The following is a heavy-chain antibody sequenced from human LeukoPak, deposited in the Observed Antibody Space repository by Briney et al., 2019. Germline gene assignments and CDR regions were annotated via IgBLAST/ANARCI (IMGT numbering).Heavy chain of an antibody. D-gene: IGHD3-22*01. J-gene: IGHJ4*02. CDR3: ARENYYDSSGYLDY. V-gene: IGHV4-30-2*01. CDR1: GGSISSGGYS. CDR2: IYHSGST. Sequence: SQTLSLTCAVSGGSISSGGYSWSWIRQPPGKGLEWIGYIYHSGSTYYNPSLKSRVTISVDRSKNQFSLKLSSVTAADTAVYYCARENYYDSSGYLDYWGQGTLVTVSS.